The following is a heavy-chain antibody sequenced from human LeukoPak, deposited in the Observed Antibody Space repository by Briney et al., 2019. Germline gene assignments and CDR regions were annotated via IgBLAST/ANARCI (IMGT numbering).Heavy chain of an antibody. V-gene: IGHV1-69*01. Sequence: APVKVSCTASGGTFSSYAISWVRQAPGQGLEWMGGIIPIFGTANYAQKFQGRVTITADESTSTAYMELSSLRSEDTAVYYCARVIDGYNLYYFDYWGQGTLVTASS. J-gene: IGHJ4*02. CDR3: ARVIDGYNLYYFDY. D-gene: IGHD5-24*01. CDR1: GGTFSSYA. CDR2: IIPIFGTA.